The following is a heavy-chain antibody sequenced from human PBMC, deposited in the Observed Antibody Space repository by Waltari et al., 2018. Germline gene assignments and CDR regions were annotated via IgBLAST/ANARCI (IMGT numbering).Heavy chain of an antibody. Sequence: QVQLVQSGSELKKPGASVKVSCKASGYTFTGYGLNWVRQAPGQGLEWMGWINTNTGNPTYAQGFRRWFVFSLDTSVSTAYLQISSLKAEDTAVYYCARDGYCSGGTCGWFDPWGQGTLVTVSS. V-gene: IGHV7-4-1*02. CDR1: GYTFTGYG. CDR3: ARDGYCSGGTCGWFDP. J-gene: IGHJ5*02. CDR2: INTNTGNP. D-gene: IGHD2-15*01.